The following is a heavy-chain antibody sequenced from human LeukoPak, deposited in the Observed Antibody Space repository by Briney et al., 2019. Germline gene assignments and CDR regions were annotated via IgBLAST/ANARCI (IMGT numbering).Heavy chain of an antibody. V-gene: IGHV3-48*03. Sequence: PGGSLRLSCVASGFDFNTYEMKWVRQAPGKGLEWVSHITSSGTSMVYADSVKGRFTISRDNAKNSLYLQMNSLRAEDTAVYYCAKVPDLSGYYWGHFDYWGQGTLVTVSS. CDR2: ITSSGTSM. CDR1: GFDFNTYE. CDR3: AKVPDLSGYYWGHFDY. J-gene: IGHJ4*02. D-gene: IGHD3-22*01.